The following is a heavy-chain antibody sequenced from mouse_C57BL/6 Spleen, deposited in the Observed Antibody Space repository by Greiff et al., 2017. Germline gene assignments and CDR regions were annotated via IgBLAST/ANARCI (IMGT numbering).Heavy chain of an antibody. D-gene: IGHD1-1*01. CDR2: INPSSGYT. CDR1: GYTFTSYT. J-gene: IGHJ3*01. Sequence: VQLQESGAELARPGASVKMSCKASGYTFTSYTMHWVKQRPGQGLEWIGYINPSSGYTKYNQKFKDKATLTADKSSSTAYMQLSSLTSEDSAVYYCAREEIYGSAFAYWGQGTLVTVSA. CDR3: AREEIYGSAFAY. V-gene: IGHV1-4*01.